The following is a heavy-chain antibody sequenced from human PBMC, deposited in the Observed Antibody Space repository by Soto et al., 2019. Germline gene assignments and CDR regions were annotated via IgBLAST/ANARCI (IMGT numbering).Heavy chain of an antibody. CDR2: ISSSSSTI. V-gene: IGHV3-48*01. Sequence: EVQLVESGGGLVQPGGSLRLSCAASGFTFSSYSMNWVRQAPGKGLEWVSYISSSSSTIYYADSVKGRFSISRDNAKNSLYLQMNSLRSEDTAVYDCARDGSSSVNYWGQGTLVNVSS. CDR3: ARDGSSSVNY. CDR1: GFTFSSYS. D-gene: IGHD6-6*01. J-gene: IGHJ4*02.